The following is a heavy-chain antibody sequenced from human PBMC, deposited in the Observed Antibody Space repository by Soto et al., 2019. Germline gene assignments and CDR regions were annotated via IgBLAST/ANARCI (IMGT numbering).Heavy chain of an antibody. CDR3: AKGTSYYGMDV. J-gene: IGHJ6*02. Sequence: GGSLRLSCAASGFTFSSYGMHWVRQAPGKGLEWVAVISYDGSNKYYADSVKGRFTISRDNSKNTLYLQMNSLRAEDTAVYYCAKGTSYYGMDVWGQGTTVTVSS. V-gene: IGHV3-30*18. D-gene: IGHD2-2*01. CDR2: ISYDGSNK. CDR1: GFTFSSYG.